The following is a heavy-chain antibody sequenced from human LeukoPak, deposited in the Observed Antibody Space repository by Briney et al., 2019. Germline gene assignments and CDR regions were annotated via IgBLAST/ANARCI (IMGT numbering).Heavy chain of an antibody. V-gene: IGHV4-31*03. Sequence: PSQTLSLTCTVSGGSISSGGYYWSWIRQHPGKGLEWIGYIYYSGSTYYNPSLKSRVTISVDTSKNQFSLKLSSVTAADTAVYYCARVFHYYDSSGYYVADGMDVWGQGTTVTVSS. CDR3: ARVFHYYDSSGYYVADGMDV. J-gene: IGHJ6*02. CDR1: GGSISSGGYY. CDR2: IYYSGST. D-gene: IGHD3-22*01.